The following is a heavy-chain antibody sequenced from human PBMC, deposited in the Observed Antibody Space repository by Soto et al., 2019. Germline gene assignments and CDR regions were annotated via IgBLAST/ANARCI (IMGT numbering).Heavy chain of an antibody. D-gene: IGHD1-20*01. Sequence: QVQLVESGGGVVQPGRSLRLSCAASGFTFSSYAMHWVRQAPGKGLEWVAVISYDGSNKYYADSVKGRFTISRDNSKNTLYLQINSLRAEDTAVYYCARDGGCNSITYYFDYWGQGTLVTVSS. CDR3: ARDGGCNSITYYFDY. V-gene: IGHV3-30-3*01. J-gene: IGHJ4*02. CDR2: ISYDGSNK. CDR1: GFTFSSYA.